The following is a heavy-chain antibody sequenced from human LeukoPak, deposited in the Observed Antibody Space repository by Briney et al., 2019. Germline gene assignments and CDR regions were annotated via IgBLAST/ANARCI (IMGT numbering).Heavy chain of an antibody. V-gene: IGHV3-33*06. D-gene: IGHD3-10*01. CDR3: AKQPFRTYYYGSGSYSPPDY. CDR1: GFTFSSYG. CDR2: IWYDGSNK. J-gene: IGHJ4*02. Sequence: PGGSLRLSCAAPGFTFSSYGMHWVRQAPGKGLEWVAVIWYDGSNKYYADSVKGRFTISRDNSKNTLYLQMNSLRAEDTAVYYCAKQPFRTYYYGSGSYSPPDYWGQGTLVTVSS.